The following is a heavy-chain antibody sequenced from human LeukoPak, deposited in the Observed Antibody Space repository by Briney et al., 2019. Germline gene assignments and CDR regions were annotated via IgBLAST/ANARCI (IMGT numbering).Heavy chain of an antibody. CDR3: ARLIPQKWELPGKWFDP. CDR1: GYTFNSYG. V-gene: IGHV1-18*01. CDR2: VSAYNGHT. J-gene: IGHJ5*02. Sequence: ASLKVSCKASGYTFNSYGISWVRQAPGQGLEWMGWVSAYNGHTNYAQKFQGRVTMTTDTSTSTASMELRSLRSDDPAVYYCARLIPQKWELPGKWFDPWGQGTLVTVSS. D-gene: IGHD1-26*01.